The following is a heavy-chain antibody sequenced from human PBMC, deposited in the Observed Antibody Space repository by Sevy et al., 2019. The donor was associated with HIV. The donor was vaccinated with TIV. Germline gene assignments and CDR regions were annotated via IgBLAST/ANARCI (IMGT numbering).Heavy chain of an antibody. J-gene: IGHJ4*02. Sequence: GGSLRLSCAASGFTFSSYAMSWVRQAPGKGLEWISHISSGGTITSHADSVKGRFTISRDNAKNSLYLQMNSLRAEDTAVYYCARVRYNYGSYYFDYWGQGTLVTVSS. CDR1: GFTFSSYA. CDR2: ISSGGTIT. CDR3: ARVRYNYGSYYFDY. D-gene: IGHD5-18*01. V-gene: IGHV3-48*04.